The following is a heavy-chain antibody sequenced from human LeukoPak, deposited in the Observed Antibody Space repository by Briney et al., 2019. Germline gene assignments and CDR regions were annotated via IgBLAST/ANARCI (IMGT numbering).Heavy chain of an antibody. Sequence: SSETLSLTCSVSGRSISSHCWGWVRRPPGKGLEWLGCIRYSGGPSYNPSLKSRVTISLDTSKPQFSLKLSSVTAADTAVYYCARVPGLGVVSPYFDYWGQGTLVTVSS. V-gene: IGHV4-59*08. CDR3: ARVPGLGVVSPYFDY. J-gene: IGHJ4*02. D-gene: IGHD3-10*01. CDR1: GRSISSHC. CDR2: IRYSGGP.